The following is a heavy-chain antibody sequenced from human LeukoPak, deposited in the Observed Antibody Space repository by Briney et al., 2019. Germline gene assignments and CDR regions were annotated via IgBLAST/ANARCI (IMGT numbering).Heavy chain of an antibody. D-gene: IGHD4-11*01. V-gene: IGHV3-23*01. Sequence: GGSLRLSCAASGFTFSSYTMSWVRQAPGKGLEWVSAISGSGGSTYYADSVKGRFTISRDNSKNTLYLQMNSLRAEDTAVYYCAKAKSYYSNYDYWGQGTLVTVSS. CDR3: AKAKSYYSNYDY. J-gene: IGHJ4*02. CDR1: GFTFSSYT. CDR2: ISGSGGST.